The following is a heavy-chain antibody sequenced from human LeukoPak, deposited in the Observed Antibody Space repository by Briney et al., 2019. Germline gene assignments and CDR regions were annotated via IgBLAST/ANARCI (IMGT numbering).Heavy chain of an antibody. CDR2: ISSHGGST. CDR1: GFTFSNYA. V-gene: IGHV3-64D*09. D-gene: IGHD5-12*01. Sequence: GGSLRLSCSASGFTFSNYAMHWVRQAPGKGLEYVSAISSHGGSTYYADSVKGRFTISRDNSKNTLYLQMSSLRAEDTAVYYCVVTIYGGYDFDYWGQGTLVTVSS. CDR3: VVTIYGGYDFDY. J-gene: IGHJ4*02.